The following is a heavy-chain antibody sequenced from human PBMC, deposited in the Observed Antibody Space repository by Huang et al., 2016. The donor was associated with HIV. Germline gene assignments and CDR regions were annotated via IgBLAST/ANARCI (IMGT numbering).Heavy chain of an antibody. D-gene: IGHD3-22*01. CDR2: IIPILGTA. CDR3: ARARGYYDSSVSYYFDY. Sequence: QVQLVQSGAEVKKPGSSVKVSCKASGGTFSSYAISWVRQAPGQGLEWMGVIIPILGTANYAQKFQGRVTITADESTSTAYMELSSLRSEDTAVYYCARARGYYDSSVSYYFDYWGQGTLVTVSS. J-gene: IGHJ4*02. V-gene: IGHV1-69*13. CDR1: GGTFSSYA.